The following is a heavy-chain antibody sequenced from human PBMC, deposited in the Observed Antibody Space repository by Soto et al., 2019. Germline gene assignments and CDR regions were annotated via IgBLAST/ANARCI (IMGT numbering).Heavy chain of an antibody. J-gene: IGHJ4*02. Sequence: PGRSLRLSCAASGFTFSSYSMNCVRQAPGRGLEWVSCKRRSSSYIYYADTVNGRFTISRDNANNSLYVKMNSLRAEDTDVYYCARDSQVNYDSSGYYPYYFDYWGQGTLVTVSS. CDR2: KRRSSSYI. D-gene: IGHD3-22*01. V-gene: IGHV3-21*01. CDR1: GFTFSSYS. CDR3: ARDSQVNYDSSGYYPYYFDY.